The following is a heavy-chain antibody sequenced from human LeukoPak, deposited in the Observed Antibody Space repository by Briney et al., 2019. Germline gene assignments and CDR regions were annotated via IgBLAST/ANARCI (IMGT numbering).Heavy chain of an antibody. CDR3: AKDQRRARYYDFWSGLLGY. CDR2: ISGSGGST. Sequence: GGSLRPSCAASGFTFSSYAMSWVRQAPGKGLEWVSAISGSGGSTYYADSVKGRFTISRDNSKNTLYLQMNSLRAEDTAVYYCAKDQRRARYYDFWSGLLGYWGQGTLVTVSS. V-gene: IGHV3-23*01. CDR1: GFTFSSYA. J-gene: IGHJ4*02. D-gene: IGHD3-3*01.